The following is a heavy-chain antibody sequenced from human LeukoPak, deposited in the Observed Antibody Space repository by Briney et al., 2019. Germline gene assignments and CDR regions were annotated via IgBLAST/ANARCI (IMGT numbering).Heavy chain of an antibody. CDR1: GYTFTSYG. D-gene: IGHD6-13*01. V-gene: IGHV1-18*01. CDR3: ARSKTGSAAAEE. J-gene: IGHJ4*02. Sequence: ASVKVSFKASGYTFTSYGINWVRQAPGQGLEWMGWISASNGNTNSAQKLQGRVTMTTDTSTSTAYMELRSLRSDDTAVYYCARSKTGSAAAEEWGQGTLVTVSS. CDR2: ISASNGNT.